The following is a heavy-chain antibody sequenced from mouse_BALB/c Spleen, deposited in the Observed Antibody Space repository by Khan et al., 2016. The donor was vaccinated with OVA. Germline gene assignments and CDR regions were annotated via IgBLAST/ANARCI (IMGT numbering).Heavy chain of an antibody. J-gene: IGHJ4*01. D-gene: IGHD2-14*01. CDR1: GYTFTTAG. CDR3: ARGGAAFYRNDGGAMES. Sequence: QIQLVQSGPELKKPGETVRISCKASGYTFTTAGMQWVQKMPGKGLKWIGWINTHSGVPKYAEDFKGRFVFSLETSASTAYLQLTNLKNEDTATYFCARGGAAFYRNDGGAMESWGQGTSVTVSS. CDR2: INTHSGVP. V-gene: IGHV9-4*02.